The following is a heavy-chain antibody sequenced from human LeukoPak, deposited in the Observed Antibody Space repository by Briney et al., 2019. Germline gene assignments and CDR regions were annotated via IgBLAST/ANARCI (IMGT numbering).Heavy chain of an antibody. CDR2: IYYSGST. V-gene: IGHV4-39*07. Sequence: PSETLSLTCTVSGGSISSSSYYWGWIRQPPGKGLEWIGSIYYSGSTYYIPSLKSRVTISVDTSKNQFSLKLSSVTAADTAVYYCARPMTTVTTRFDPWGQGTLVTVSS. J-gene: IGHJ5*02. CDR1: GGSISSSSYY. D-gene: IGHD4-17*01. CDR3: ARPMTTVTTRFDP.